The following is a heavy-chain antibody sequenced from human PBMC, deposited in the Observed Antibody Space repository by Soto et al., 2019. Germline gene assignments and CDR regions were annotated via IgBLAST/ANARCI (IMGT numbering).Heavy chain of an antibody. D-gene: IGHD1-26*01. CDR1: GGSINSDDSF. CDR2: LYYGGST. CDR3: ARQLPVGATSWFDP. V-gene: IGHV4-39*01. Sequence: PSETLSLTCSVSGGSINSDDSFCGRLRQSPGKGLEWIGSLYYGGSTSYNPSLRSRVTISLDTSKNQFSLLLTSATAAATAIYYCARQLPVGATSWFDPWGQGTLVTVSS. J-gene: IGHJ5*02.